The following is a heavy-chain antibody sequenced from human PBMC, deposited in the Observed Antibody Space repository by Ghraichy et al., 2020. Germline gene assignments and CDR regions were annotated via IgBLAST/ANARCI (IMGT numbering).Heavy chain of an antibody. CDR2: ISGSGGST. CDR1: GFTFSSYA. Sequence: GESLNISCAASGFTFSSYAMSWVRQAPGKGLEWVSAISGSGGSTYYADSVKGRFTISRDNSKNTLYVQINSLRAEDTAVYYCASRWQLANYFDYWGKGTLVTVSS. V-gene: IGHV3-23*01. CDR3: ASRWQLANYFDY. J-gene: IGHJ4*02. D-gene: IGHD2-15*01.